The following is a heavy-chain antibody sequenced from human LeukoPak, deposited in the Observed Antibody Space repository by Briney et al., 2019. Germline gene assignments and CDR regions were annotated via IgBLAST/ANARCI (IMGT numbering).Heavy chain of an antibody. V-gene: IGHV1-2*02. CDR2: INPNSGGT. CDR1: GYTFTGYY. CDR3: ARDRSSGSYTFDY. J-gene: IGHJ4*02. D-gene: IGHD1-26*01. Sequence: GASAKVSCKASGYTFTGYYMHWVRQAPGQGLEWMGWINPNSGGTNYAQKFQGRVTMTRDTSISTAYMELSRLRSDDTAVYYCARDRSSGSYTFDYWGQGTLVTVSS.